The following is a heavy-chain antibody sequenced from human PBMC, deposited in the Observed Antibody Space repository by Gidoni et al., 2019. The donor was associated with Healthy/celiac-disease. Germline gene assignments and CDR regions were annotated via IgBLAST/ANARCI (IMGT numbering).Heavy chain of an antibody. CDR2: IWYDGSNK. D-gene: IGHD3-22*01. J-gene: IGHJ4*02. CDR3: ARDGRAYYYDSSGYYKDY. Sequence: QVQLVESGGGVVQTGRSLRLSCAESGVTCRSDGRHWVRQAPGKGLEWVSVIWYDGSNKYYADSVKRRFTISRDNSKNTLYLQMNSLRAEDTAVYYCARDGRAYYYDSSGYYKDYWGQGTLVTVSS. CDR1: GVTCRSDG. V-gene: IGHV3-33*01.